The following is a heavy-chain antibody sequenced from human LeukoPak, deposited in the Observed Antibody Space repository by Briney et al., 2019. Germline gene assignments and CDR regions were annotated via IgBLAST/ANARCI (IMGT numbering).Heavy chain of an antibody. CDR1: GGSISSYY. CDR3: ARTLYCSGGSCGDYFDY. V-gene: IGHV4-59*01. Sequence: SETLSLTCTVSGGSISSYYWSWIRQPPGKGLEWIGYIYYSGSTNYNPSLKSRVTISVDTSKNQSSLKLSSVTAADTAVYYCARTLYCSGGSCGDYFDYWGQGALVTVSS. D-gene: IGHD2-15*01. CDR2: IYYSGST. J-gene: IGHJ4*02.